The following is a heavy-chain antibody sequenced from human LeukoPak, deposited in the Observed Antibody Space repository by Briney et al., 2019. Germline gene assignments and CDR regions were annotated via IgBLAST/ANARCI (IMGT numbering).Heavy chain of an antibody. V-gene: IGHV3-9*01. CDR1: GFTFSDYY. D-gene: IGHD5-24*01. J-gene: IGHJ3*02. CDR2: INWNSGSI. CDR3: AKDIRWLQLQGAFDI. Sequence: PGGSLRLSCAASGFTFSDYYMSWIRQAPGKGLEWVSGINWNSGSIDYADSVKGRFTISRDNAKNSLYLQMNSLRAEDTALYYCAKDIRWLQLQGAFDIWGQGTMVIVSS.